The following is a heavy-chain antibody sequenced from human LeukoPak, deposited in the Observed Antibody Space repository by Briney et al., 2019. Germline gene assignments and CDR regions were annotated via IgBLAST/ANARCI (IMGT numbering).Heavy chain of an antibody. Sequence: GGSLRLSCAASGFTFSSYAMSWVRQAPGKGLEWVSAISGSGFGTYYADSVKGRFTISRDNSKNTLYLQMNNLRAEDTAVYYCAKDKDDYRLFDYWGQGTLVTVSS. CDR1: GFTFSSYA. CDR2: ISGSGFGT. D-gene: IGHD4-11*01. J-gene: IGHJ4*02. V-gene: IGHV3-23*01. CDR3: AKDKDDYRLFDY.